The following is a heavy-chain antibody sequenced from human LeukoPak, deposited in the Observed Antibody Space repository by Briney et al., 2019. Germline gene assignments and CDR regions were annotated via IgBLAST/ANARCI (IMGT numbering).Heavy chain of an antibody. J-gene: IGHJ4*02. CDR2: ISSGSVTI. V-gene: IGHV3-48*01. CDR3: ARGRGYSL. CDR1: GFIFSSYS. D-gene: IGHD5-18*01. Sequence: GGSLRLSCAASGFIFSSYSMNWVRQAPGKGLEWLSFISSGSVTIYYTDSVKGRFTISRDNAKNSLYLQMNSLRAEDTAVYYCARGRGYSLWGQGTLVTVSS.